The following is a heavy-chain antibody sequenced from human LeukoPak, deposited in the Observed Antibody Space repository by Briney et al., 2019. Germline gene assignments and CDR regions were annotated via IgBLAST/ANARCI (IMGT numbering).Heavy chain of an antibody. V-gene: IGHV3-30*04. Sequence: GRSLRLSCAASGFTFSSYAMHWVRQAPGKGLEWVAVISYDGSNKYYADSVKGRFTISRDNSKNTLYLQMNSLRAEDTAVYYCARALRRSSWYGFDYWGQGTLVTVSS. CDR2: ISYDGSNK. D-gene: IGHD6-13*01. CDR1: GFTFSSYA. J-gene: IGHJ4*02. CDR3: ARALRRSSWYGFDY.